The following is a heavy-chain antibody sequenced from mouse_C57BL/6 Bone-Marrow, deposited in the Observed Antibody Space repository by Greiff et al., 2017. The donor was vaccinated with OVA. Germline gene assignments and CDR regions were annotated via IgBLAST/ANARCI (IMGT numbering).Heavy chain of an antibody. CDR1: GFTFSDYG. J-gene: IGHJ2*01. CDR2: ISNLAYSI. D-gene: IGHD2-3*01. V-gene: IGHV5-15*01. CDR3: ARHLGYYDY. Sequence: EVKVVESGGGLVQPGGSLKLSCAASGFTFSDYGMAWVRQAPRKGPEWVAFISNLAYSIYYADTVTGRFTISRENAKNTLYLEMSSLRSEDTAMYYCARHLGYYDYWGQGTTLTVSS.